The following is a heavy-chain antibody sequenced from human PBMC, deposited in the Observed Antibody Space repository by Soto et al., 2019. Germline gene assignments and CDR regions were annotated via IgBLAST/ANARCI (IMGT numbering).Heavy chain of an antibody. Sequence: PGESLKISCKGSGYSFTSYWIGWVRQMPGKGLEWMGIIYPGDSDTRYSPSFQGQVTISADKSISTAYLQWSSLKASDTAMYYCARLAYCSGGSCQNFDYWGQGTLVTVSS. D-gene: IGHD2-15*01. CDR1: GYSFTSYW. CDR2: IYPGDSDT. V-gene: IGHV5-51*01. CDR3: ARLAYCSGGSCQNFDY. J-gene: IGHJ4*02.